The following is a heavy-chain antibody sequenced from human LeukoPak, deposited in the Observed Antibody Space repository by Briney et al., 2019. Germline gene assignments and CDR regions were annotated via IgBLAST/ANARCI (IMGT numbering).Heavy chain of an antibody. J-gene: IGHJ5*02. CDR1: GGSISSGDYY. CDR2: IYYSGST. CDR3: ARDHYYYDSSGYYGWCDP. V-gene: IGHV4-30-4*01. D-gene: IGHD3-22*01. Sequence: PSETLSLTCTVSGGSISSGDYYWSWIRQPPGKGLEWIGYIYYSGSTYYNPSLKSRVTISVDTSKNQFSLKLSSVTAADTAVYYCARDHYYYDSSGYYGWCDPWGQGTLVTVSS.